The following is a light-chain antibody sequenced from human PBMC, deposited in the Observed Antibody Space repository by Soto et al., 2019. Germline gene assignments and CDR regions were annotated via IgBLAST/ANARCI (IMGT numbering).Light chain of an antibody. Sequence: EIVVTPSPATLSLSPGERATLSCRASQSVTSTYLAWYQQKPGQAPRLLIYGASSRATGIPDRFSGSGSGNNFTLSISRLEPEDLAVYYCQQYGSSPFTVGPGTKVDIK. CDR2: GAS. J-gene: IGKJ3*01. CDR1: QSVTSTY. CDR3: QQYGSSPFT. V-gene: IGKV3-20*01.